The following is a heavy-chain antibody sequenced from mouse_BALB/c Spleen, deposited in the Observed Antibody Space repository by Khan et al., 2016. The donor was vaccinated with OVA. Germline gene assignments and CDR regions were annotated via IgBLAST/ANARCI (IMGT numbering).Heavy chain of an antibody. CDR3: ARFHGGY. V-gene: IGHV9-3-1*01. Sequence: QIQLVQSGPDLKKPGETVKISCKASGYTFTDYVMNWVKQAPGKGLKWMGWINTYTGEPTYADDFKGRFAFSLETSASTAYLQINSLKSEDTATYFCARFHGGYWGQGTTLTVSS. CDR1: GYTFTDYV. J-gene: IGHJ2*01. CDR2: INTYTGEP.